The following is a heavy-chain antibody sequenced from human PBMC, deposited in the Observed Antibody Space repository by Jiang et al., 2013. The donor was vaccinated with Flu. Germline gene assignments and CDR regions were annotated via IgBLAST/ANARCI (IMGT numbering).Heavy chain of an antibody. D-gene: IGHD3-22*01. CDR3: ARGRQTYYDSSGYNDY. CDR1: GGSISSSGYY. Sequence: PGLVKPSQTLSLTCTVSGGSISSSGYYWSWIRQHPGKGLEWIGYIFYSGSTYYSPSLKSRITISLDTSKNQFSLKLSSVTAADTAVYYCARGRQTYYDSSGYNDYWGLGTLVTVSS. V-gene: IGHV4-31*03. J-gene: IGHJ4*02. CDR2: IFYSGST.